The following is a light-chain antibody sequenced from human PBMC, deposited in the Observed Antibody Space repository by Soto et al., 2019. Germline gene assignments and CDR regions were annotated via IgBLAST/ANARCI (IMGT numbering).Light chain of an antibody. CDR2: GAS. CDR3: HQSYRSPLN. Sequence: DIQMTQSPLSLSASVGESVTITCRASQSITNCLNWYQQKPGKPPRLLIFGASSLPSGVPSRFRGSRSEPEFSPTISGLQPEDFATSICHQSYRSPLNFGPGTRVAMK. V-gene: IGKV1-39*01. J-gene: IGKJ3*01. CDR1: QSITNC.